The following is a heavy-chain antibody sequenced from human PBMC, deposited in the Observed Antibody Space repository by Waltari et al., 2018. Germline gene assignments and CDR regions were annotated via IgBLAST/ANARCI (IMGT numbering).Heavy chain of an antibody. CDR3: TRGGVVVPAPVDY. CDR1: GFTFGDYA. V-gene: IGHV3-49*04. CDR2: CRSNTYGGTT. J-gene: IGHJ4*02. D-gene: IGHD2-2*01. Sequence: EVQLVESGGGLVQPGRSLRLSCPASGFTFGDYAMSWVRQAPGKGLEWVGLCRSNTYGGTTQYAASVKGRFTISRDDSKSIAYLQMNSLKTEDTAVYYCTRGGVVVPAPVDYWGQGTLVTVSS.